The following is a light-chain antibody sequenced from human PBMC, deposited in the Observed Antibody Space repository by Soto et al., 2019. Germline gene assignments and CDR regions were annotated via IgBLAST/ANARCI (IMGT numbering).Light chain of an antibody. V-gene: IGLV4-60*02. CDR3: ETWDTNTLV. CDR2: LERSGSY. CDR1: SGHSNYS. Sequence: QLVLTQSSSASASLGSSVKLTCTLSSGHSNYSIAWHQQQPGRAPRYLLKLERSGSYNKGRGVPDRFSGSISGDDRHLTIPSLQFEDESDYYCETWDTNTLVFGGGTKLTV. J-gene: IGLJ3*02.